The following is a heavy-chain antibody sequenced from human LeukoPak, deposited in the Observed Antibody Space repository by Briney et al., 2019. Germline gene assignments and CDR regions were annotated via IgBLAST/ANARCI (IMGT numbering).Heavy chain of an antibody. CDR2: ITSSSSYT. CDR3: ARGAPYRDSDDY. CDR1: GXTFSDYY. V-gene: IGHV3-11*05. J-gene: IGHJ4*02. Sequence: KPGGSLRLSCAASGXTFSDYYVSWIHQAPGKGLEWVSYITSSSSYTNYADSAKGRFTISRDNAKKSLYLQMHSQRAEDTAVYYCARGAPYRDSDDYWGQGSLVTVSS. D-gene: IGHD5-24*01.